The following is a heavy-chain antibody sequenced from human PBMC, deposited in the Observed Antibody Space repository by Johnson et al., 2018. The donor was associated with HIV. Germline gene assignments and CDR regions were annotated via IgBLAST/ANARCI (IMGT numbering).Heavy chain of an antibody. CDR1: GFTVSSNY. CDR2: SGSGGST. V-gene: IGHV3-66*02. CDR3: ARDGRYLVTRGAFDS. D-gene: IGHD3-9*01. Sequence: VQLVESGGGVVQPGGSLRLSCAASGFTVSSNYMSWVRQAPGKGLEWVSAISGSGGSTYYADSVKGRFTISRDNSKHMVYRQMNSLRPEVTAVYYCARDGRYLVTRGAFDSWGQGKMVTVSS. J-gene: IGHJ3*02.